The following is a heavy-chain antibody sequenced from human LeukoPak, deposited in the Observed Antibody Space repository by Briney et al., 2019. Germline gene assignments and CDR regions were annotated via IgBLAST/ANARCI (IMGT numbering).Heavy chain of an antibody. CDR2: IKSSGGNT. V-gene: IGHV3-23*01. D-gene: IGHD6-13*01. CDR3: AKCLGQQLVYYYYYMDV. J-gene: IGHJ6*03. CDR1: GFTFSSYG. Sequence: GGSLRLSCAASGFTFSSYGMSWVRQAPGKGLEWVSVIKSSGGNTYYADSVKGRFTISRDDSKNTLYLQMNSLRAEDTAVYYCAKCLGQQLVYYYYYMDVWGKGTTVTVSS.